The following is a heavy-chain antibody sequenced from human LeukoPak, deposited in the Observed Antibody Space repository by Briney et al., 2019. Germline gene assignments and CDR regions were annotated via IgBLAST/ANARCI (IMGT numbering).Heavy chain of an antibody. CDR1: RYSFTSYW. CDR2: IYPGDSDT. V-gene: IGHV5-51*01. CDR3: ARLRRGSSRGLTYYFDY. D-gene: IGHD2-2*01. Sequence: GECLKISCKGSRYSFTSYWIGWVRQMPGKGLEWMGIIYPGDSDTRYSPSFQGQVTISADKSISTAYLQWSSLKASDTAMYYCARLRRGSSRGLTYYFDYWGKGTLVTVSS. J-gene: IGHJ4*02.